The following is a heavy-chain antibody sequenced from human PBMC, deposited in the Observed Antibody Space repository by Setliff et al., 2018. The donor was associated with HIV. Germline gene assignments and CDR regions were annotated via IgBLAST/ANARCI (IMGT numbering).Heavy chain of an antibody. CDR2: VNTDGSSK. J-gene: IGHJ4*02. Sequence: QSGGSLRLSCAASGFTFDRYWMHWVRQAPGKGLVWVSRVNTDGSSKTYADSVKDRFTISRDNAKNTLYLQMHDLRAEDTGVYYCAKWARGAGNYFDYWGQGTLVTVSS. CDR1: GFTFDRYW. D-gene: IGHD2-8*01. V-gene: IGHV3-74*01. CDR3: AKWARGAGNYFDY.